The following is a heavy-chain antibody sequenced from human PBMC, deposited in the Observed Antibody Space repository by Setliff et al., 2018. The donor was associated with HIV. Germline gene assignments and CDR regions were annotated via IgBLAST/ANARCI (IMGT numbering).Heavy chain of an antibody. CDR2: IYSTGST. Sequence: SETLSLTCTVSGGSISSHYWSWIRQPPGKGLEWIGYIYSTGSTNYNPSLKSRVTISVDTSKNQFSLQLSSVTAADTAVYYCAREIQFSATTYYYYYMDDWGRGTTVTVSS. V-gene: IGHV4-59*11. CDR1: GGSISSHY. D-gene: IGHD5-18*01. CDR3: AREIQFSATTYYYYYMDD. J-gene: IGHJ6*03.